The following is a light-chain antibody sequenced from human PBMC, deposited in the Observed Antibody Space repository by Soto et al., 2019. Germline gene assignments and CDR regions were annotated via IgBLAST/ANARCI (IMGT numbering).Light chain of an antibody. CDR3: QKYGSSPIN. Sequence: IVLTQSPGTLSLSPGERSTLSCSASQSVSSSYLAWYQQKPGQAPRLLIYGASSRATGIPDRFSGSGSGTGFTLTISRLEPEDFAVYYCQKYGSSPINFGQGTRLEIK. V-gene: IGKV3-20*01. CDR2: GAS. CDR1: QSVSSSY. J-gene: IGKJ5*01.